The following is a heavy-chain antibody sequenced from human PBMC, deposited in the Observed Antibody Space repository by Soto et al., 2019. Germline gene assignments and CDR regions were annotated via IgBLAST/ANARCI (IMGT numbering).Heavy chain of an antibody. D-gene: IGHD2-15*01. J-gene: IGHJ4*02. CDR3: ARRGVSSYYSNY. CDR1: GGSISDSSYF. Sequence: QLQLQESGPGLVKPSETLSLTCTVSGGSISDSSYFWDWIRQPPGKGLECIGNIYYSGSTYYTLSLKSRVTISVDTSKNQFSLKLSSVTAADTAVYYCARRGVSSYYSNYWGLGTLVTVSS. CDR2: IYYSGST. V-gene: IGHV4-39*01.